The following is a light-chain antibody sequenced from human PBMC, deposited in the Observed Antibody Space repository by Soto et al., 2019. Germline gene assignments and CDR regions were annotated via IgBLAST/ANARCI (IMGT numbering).Light chain of an antibody. CDR2: GAS. CDR1: PSVSSSY. J-gene: IGKJ4*01. V-gene: IGKV3-20*01. Sequence: EIVLTQSPGTLSLSPGERATLSCRASPSVSSSYLAWYQQKPGQAPRLLIYGASSRATGIPDRFSGSGSGTDFTLTISRLEPEDFAVYYGHQYDSSPLTFGGGTTVEIK. CDR3: HQYDSSPLT.